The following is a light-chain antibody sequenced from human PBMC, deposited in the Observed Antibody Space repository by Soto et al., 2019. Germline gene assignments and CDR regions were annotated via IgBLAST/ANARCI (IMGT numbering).Light chain of an antibody. CDR2: EVS. CDR3: NSFTTSGTYV. J-gene: IGLJ1*01. CDR1: SSDVGIYNR. Sequence: QSALTQPPSVSGSPGQSVTISCTGTSSDVGIYNRVSWYQQPPGTAPKLMIYEVSNRLSGVPDRFSGSKSGNTASLTISGLQAEDEADYYCNSFTTSGTYVFGTGTKVTVL. V-gene: IGLV2-18*02.